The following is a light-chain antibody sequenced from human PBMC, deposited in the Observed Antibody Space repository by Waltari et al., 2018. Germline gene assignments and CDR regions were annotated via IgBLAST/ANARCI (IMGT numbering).Light chain of an antibody. V-gene: IGKV3-11*01. CDR1: QSVSSY. CDR2: EAS. CDR3: QQRSNWYT. J-gene: IGKJ2*01. Sequence: EIVLTQSPATLSLSSGERATLSCRASQSVSSYLAWYQQKPGQAPRLLIYEASNRATGIPARFSGSGSGTDFTLTISSREPEDFAVYYCQQRSNWYTFGQGTKLEIK.